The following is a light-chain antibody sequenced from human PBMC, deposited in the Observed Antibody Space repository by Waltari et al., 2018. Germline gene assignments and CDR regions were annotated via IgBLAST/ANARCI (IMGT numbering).Light chain of an antibody. J-gene: IGKJ5*01. CDR3: QQCSSWPPIT. Sequence: EVVLTQYQATLSLSPGERATLSCRASQYVSRYLAWYQQKAGHARRLLIYDASTRATGIPARFSGSGSGTDFTLTISSLEPEDFAVYYCQQCSSWPPITFGQGTRLEIK. CDR1: QYVSRY. V-gene: IGKV3-11*01. CDR2: DAS.